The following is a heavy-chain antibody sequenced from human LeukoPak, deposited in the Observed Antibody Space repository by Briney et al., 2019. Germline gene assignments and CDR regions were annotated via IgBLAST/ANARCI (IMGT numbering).Heavy chain of an antibody. V-gene: IGHV3-7*01. CDR2: IKQDGSEK. CDR3: ARDRATYYYDSTEGY. D-gene: IGHD3-22*01. CDR1: GFAFSSYW. J-gene: IGHJ4*02. Sequence: GGSLRLSCAASGFAFSSYWMSWVRQAPGKGLEWVANIKQDGSEKYYVDSVKGRFTISRDNAKNSLYLQMNSLRAEDTAVYYCARDRATYYYDSTEGYWGQGTLVTVSS.